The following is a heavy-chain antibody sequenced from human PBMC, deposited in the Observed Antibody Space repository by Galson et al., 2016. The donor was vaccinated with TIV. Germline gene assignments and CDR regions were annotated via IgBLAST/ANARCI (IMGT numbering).Heavy chain of an antibody. Sequence: SVKVSCKASGGTFHKYTISWVRQAPGQGLEWMGRIVPILGMTNYAEKFQGRVTITADRSTSTAYMELSSLRSEDTAVYYSHVVLTSGDSYGLDDWGQGTTVTVSS. D-gene: IGHD3-22*01. V-gene: IGHV1-69*02. J-gene: IGHJ6*02. CDR2: IVPILGMT. CDR3: HVVLTSGDSYGLDD. CDR1: GGTFHKYT.